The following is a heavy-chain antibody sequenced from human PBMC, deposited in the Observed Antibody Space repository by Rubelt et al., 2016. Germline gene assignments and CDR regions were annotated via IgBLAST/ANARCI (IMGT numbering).Heavy chain of an antibody. CDR2: INHSGST. CDR1: GGSFSGYY. Sequence: QVQLQQWGAGLLKPSETLSLTCAVYGGSFSGYYWSWIRQPPGKGLEWIGEINHSGSTNYNPSLKSRVTISVDTSKNQFSLKLSSVTAADTAVYYCARQESIDYVWGSLDYWGQGTLVTVSS. D-gene: IGHD3-16*01. V-gene: IGHV4-34*01. J-gene: IGHJ4*02. CDR3: ARQESIDYVWGSLDY.